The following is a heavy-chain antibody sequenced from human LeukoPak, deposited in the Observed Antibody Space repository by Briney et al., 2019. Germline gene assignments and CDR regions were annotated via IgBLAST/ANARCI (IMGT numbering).Heavy chain of an antibody. J-gene: IGHJ6*02. D-gene: IGHD2-15*01. CDR3: ARAGVGKTKYYYYYGMDV. Sequence: SETLSLTCAVYGGSFSGYYWSWIRQPPGKGLEWIGEINHSGSTNYNPSLKSRVTISVDTSKNQFSLKLSSMTAADTAVYYCARAGVGKTKYYYYYGMDVWGQGTTVTVSS. CDR2: INHSGST. CDR1: GGSFSGYY. V-gene: IGHV4-34*01.